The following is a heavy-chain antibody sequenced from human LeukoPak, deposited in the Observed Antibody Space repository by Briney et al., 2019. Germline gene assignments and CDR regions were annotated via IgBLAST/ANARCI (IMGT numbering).Heavy chain of an antibody. CDR3: ARDLAPYYYDSSGPHDAFDI. D-gene: IGHD3-22*01. J-gene: IGHJ3*02. Sequence: GASVKVSCKASGYTFTGYYMHWVRLAPGQGLEWMGWINPNSGGTNYAQKFQGRVTMTRDTSISTAYMELSRLRSDDTAVYYCARDLAPYYYDSSGPHDAFDIWGQGTMVTVSS. V-gene: IGHV1-2*02. CDR2: INPNSGGT. CDR1: GYTFTGYY.